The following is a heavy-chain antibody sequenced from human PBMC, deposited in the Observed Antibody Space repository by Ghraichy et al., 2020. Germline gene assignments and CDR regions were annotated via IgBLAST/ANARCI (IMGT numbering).Heavy chain of an antibody. CDR3: ARGNEATYSSSWSFDY. J-gene: IGHJ4*02. Sequence: ASVKVSCKASGYTFTGYYIHWVRQAPGQGLEWMAWINPNSGDTNYAQKFQGRVTMTRDTSISTAYMELSRLRSDDTAVFYCARGNEATYSSSWSFDYWGQGTLVTVSS. V-gene: IGHV1-2*02. CDR1: GYTFTGYY. CDR2: INPNSGDT. D-gene: IGHD6-13*01.